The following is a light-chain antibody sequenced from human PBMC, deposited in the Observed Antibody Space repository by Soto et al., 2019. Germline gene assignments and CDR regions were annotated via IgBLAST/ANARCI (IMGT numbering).Light chain of an antibody. CDR2: AAS. CDR3: QQSYSTPG. CDR1: QSISSY. V-gene: IGKV1-39*01. Sequence: DIQMTQSPSSLSASVGDRVTITCRASQSISSYLNWYQQKPGKAPKLLIYAASSLQSGVPSRFSGSGSGTDFTLTISSLQPEDFATYYCQQSYSTPGFGGGIKVEIK. J-gene: IGKJ4*01.